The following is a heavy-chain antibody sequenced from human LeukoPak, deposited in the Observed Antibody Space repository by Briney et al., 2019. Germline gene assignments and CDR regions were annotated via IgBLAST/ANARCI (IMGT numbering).Heavy chain of an antibody. J-gene: IGHJ4*02. V-gene: IGHV4-34*01. CDR3: ARAFEYYYDSSGYYLGDYFDY. Sequence: SETLSLTCAVYGGSFSGYYWSWIRQPPGKGLEWIGEINHSGSTNYNPSLKSRVTISVDTSKNQFSLKLSSVTAADTAVYYCARAFEYYYDSSGYYLGDYFDYWGQGTLVTVSS. CDR1: GGSFSGYY. CDR2: INHSGST. D-gene: IGHD3-22*01.